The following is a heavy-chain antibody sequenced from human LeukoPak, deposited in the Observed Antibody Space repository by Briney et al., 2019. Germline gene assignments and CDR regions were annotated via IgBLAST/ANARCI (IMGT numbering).Heavy chain of an antibody. D-gene: IGHD6-19*01. CDR1: GGSISSYY. V-gene: IGHV4-59*12. CDR2: IYYSGET. Sequence: PSETLSLTCTVSGGSISSYYWTWVRQPPGKGLECIGYIYYSGETNYNPPLKSRVTMSVDTSKNQFSLKLSSVTAADTAVYYCARWASIAVAGTKYYFDYWGQGTLVTVSS. CDR3: ARWASIAVAGTKYYFDY. J-gene: IGHJ4*02.